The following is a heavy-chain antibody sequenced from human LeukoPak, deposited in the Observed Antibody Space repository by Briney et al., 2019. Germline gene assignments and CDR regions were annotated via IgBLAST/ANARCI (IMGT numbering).Heavy chain of an antibody. CDR1: GFTFSGSA. Sequence: GGSLRLSCAASGFTFSGSAIHWVRQASGKGLEWVGRIKSKSNSYATAFAASVTGRFTISRDDSKNTAYLQMNSLKTEDTAVYYCTTYGDYGPGSDYWGQGTLVTVSS. D-gene: IGHD4-17*01. CDR2: IKSKSNSYAT. J-gene: IGHJ4*02. CDR3: TTYGDYGPGSDY. V-gene: IGHV3-73*01.